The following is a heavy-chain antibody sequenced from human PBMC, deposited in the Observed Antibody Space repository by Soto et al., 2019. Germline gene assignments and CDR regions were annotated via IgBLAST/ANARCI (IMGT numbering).Heavy chain of an antibody. Sequence: VASVKVSCKASGYTFTGYYMHWVRQAPGQGLEWMGWINPNSGGTNYAQKFQGWVTMTRDTSISTAYMELSRLRSDDTAVYYCARTVKGSSWYFAFDIWGQGTMVTVS. CDR3: ARTVKGSSWYFAFDI. CDR2: INPNSGGT. V-gene: IGHV1-2*04. J-gene: IGHJ3*02. CDR1: GYTFTGYY. D-gene: IGHD6-13*01.